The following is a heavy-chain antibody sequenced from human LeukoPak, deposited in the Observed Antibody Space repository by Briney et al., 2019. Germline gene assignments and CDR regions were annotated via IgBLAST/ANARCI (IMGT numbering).Heavy chain of an antibody. Sequence: GGSLRLSCVVSGFTFSSYSMNWVRQAPGKGLEWISYISSSSTTIYYADSVKGRFAISRDNAKNSLYLQMNSLTVEDTAVYFCTRSLVVGGTRPNDYWGQGTLVTVAS. D-gene: IGHD2-15*01. V-gene: IGHV3-48*01. CDR1: GFTFSSYS. CDR2: ISSSSTTI. CDR3: TRSLVVGGTRPNDY. J-gene: IGHJ4*02.